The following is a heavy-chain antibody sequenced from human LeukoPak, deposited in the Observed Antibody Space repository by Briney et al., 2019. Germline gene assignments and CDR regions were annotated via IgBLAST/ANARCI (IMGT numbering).Heavy chain of an antibody. CDR1: GGSFSGYY. D-gene: IGHD2-15*01. J-gene: IGHJ4*02. CDR3: AGLNRRYCSGGSCYSYYFDY. CDR2: INHSGST. Sequence: PSETLSLTCAVYGGSFSGYYWSWIRQPPGKGLEWIGEINHSGSTNYNPSLKSRVTISVDTSKNQFSLKLSSVTAADTAVYYCAGLNRRYCSGGSCYSYYFDYWGQGTLVTVSS. V-gene: IGHV4-34*01.